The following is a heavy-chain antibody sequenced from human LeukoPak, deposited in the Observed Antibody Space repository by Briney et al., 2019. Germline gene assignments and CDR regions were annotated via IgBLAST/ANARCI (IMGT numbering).Heavy chain of an antibody. Sequence: GGSLRLSCAASGFTFSSYNMKWVRQAPGKGLEWVSSISSRSSYIFYADSVKGRLTISRDNAKKSLYLQMNSLRAEDTAVYYCASGVNYFDYWGQGTLVTVSS. V-gene: IGHV3-21*01. J-gene: IGHJ4*02. CDR3: ASGVNYFDY. CDR2: ISSRSSYI. D-gene: IGHD3-3*01. CDR1: GFTFSSYN.